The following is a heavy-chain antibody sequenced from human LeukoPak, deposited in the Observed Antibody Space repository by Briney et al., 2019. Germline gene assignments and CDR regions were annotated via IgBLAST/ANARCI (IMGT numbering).Heavy chain of an antibody. D-gene: IGHD5-18*01. J-gene: IGHJ3*02. CDR1: GFTFSRYS. Sequence: GGSLRLSCAASGFTFSRYSMNWVRQAPGKGLEWVSSISSGSSFMYYADSVKGRFTISRDNSKNTLYLQMNSLRAEDTAVYYCARARSSYGYGDAFDIWGQGTMVTVSS. V-gene: IGHV3-21*01. CDR2: ISSGSSFM. CDR3: ARARSSYGYGDAFDI.